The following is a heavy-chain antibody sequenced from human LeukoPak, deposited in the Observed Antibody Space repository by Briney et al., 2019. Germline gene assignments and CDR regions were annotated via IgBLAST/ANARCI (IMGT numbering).Heavy chain of an antibody. Sequence: PSETLSLTCAVYGGSFRGHFCSWIRQPPAKGLEWIGEINHNGNTNYNPSLKSRVTMSVDTSKNQFSLKLSSVTAADTAVYYCASTYCSSTSCPLNFDYWGQGTLVTVSS. CDR1: GGSFRGHF. J-gene: IGHJ4*02. V-gene: IGHV4-34*01. D-gene: IGHD2-2*01. CDR2: INHNGNT. CDR3: ASTYCSSTSCPLNFDY.